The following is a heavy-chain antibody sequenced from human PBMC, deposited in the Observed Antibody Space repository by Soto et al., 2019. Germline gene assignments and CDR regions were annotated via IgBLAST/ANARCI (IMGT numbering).Heavy chain of an antibody. CDR1: GFTFSSYA. V-gene: IGHV3-64*02. CDR2: ISSNGGST. J-gene: IGHJ3*02. CDR3: ARGGGTIFGMEAFDI. Sequence: GGSLRLSCAASGFTFSSYAMHWVRQAPGKGLENVSAISSNGGSTYYADSVKGRFTISRDNSKNTLYLQMGSLRAEDMAVYYCARGGGTIFGMEAFDIWGQGTMVTVSS. D-gene: IGHD3-3*01.